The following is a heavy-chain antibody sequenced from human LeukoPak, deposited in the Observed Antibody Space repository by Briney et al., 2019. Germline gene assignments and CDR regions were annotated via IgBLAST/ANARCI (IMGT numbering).Heavy chain of an antibody. CDR2: ISGSGGST. D-gene: IGHD3-22*01. V-gene: IGHV3-23*01. Sequence: PGGSLRLSYASSGFTFGIYAMSWVRQAPGKGLEWGSAISGSGGSTYYADSVKGRFTISRDNSKNTLYLQMNSLRAEDTAVYYCAKVYYYDSSGYPLVSGAFDICGQGTMVTVSS. CDR1: GFTFGIYA. J-gene: IGHJ3*02. CDR3: AKVYYYDSSGYPLVSGAFDI.